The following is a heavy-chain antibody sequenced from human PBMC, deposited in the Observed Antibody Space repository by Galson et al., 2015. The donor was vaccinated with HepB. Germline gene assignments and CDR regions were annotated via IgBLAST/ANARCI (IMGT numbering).Heavy chain of an antibody. CDR3: ARSIDSLERHAFDI. Sequence: SLRLSCAASGFTFSNAWMSWVRQAPGRGLEWVSVTYSGGSTYYADSVKGRFTISRHNSKNTLYLQMNSLKASDTAMYYCARSIDSLERHAFDIWGQGTMVTVSS. V-gene: IGHV3-53*01. CDR2: TYSGGST. CDR1: GFTFSNAW. J-gene: IGHJ3*02. D-gene: IGHD1-1*01.